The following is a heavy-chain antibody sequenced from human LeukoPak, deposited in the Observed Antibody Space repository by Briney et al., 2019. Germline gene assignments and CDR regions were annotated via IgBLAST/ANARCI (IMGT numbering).Heavy chain of an antibody. CDR2: VHYGGST. CDR3: ARSTDSLAQLWFGFDY. J-gene: IGHJ4*02. D-gene: IGHD5-18*01. V-gene: IGHV4-59*08. Sequence: SETLSPTCTVSGGSISGYYWNWIRQPPGKGLEWIGYVHYGGSTNYNPSLKSRITISVDTSKNQFSLKVNSVTAADTAVYYCARSTDSLAQLWFGFDYWGQGTLATVSS. CDR1: GGSISGYY.